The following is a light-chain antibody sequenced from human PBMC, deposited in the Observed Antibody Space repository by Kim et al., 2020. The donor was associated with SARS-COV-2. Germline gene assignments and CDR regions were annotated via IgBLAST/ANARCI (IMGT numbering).Light chain of an antibody. CDR3: QQYANLPPS. J-gene: IGKJ5*01. CDR2: DAS. Sequence: DIQMTQSPSSLSASVGDRVTITCQASQGISNYLNWYQQRPGKAPKLLIYDASKLETGVPSRFSGSGSGTDFTFTISSLQPEDIATYYCQQYANLPPSFGQGTRLEIK. V-gene: IGKV1-33*01. CDR1: QGISNY.